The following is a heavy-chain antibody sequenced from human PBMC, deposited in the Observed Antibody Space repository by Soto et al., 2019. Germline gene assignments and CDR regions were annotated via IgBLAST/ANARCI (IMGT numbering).Heavy chain of an antibody. CDR2: IKQDGSEK. CDR1: GFTFSSYW. Sequence: PGGSLRLSCAASGFTFSSYWMSWVRQAPGKGLEWVANIKQDGSEKYYVDSVKGRFTISRDNAKNSLYLQMNSLRAEDTAVYYCARESNNWGSYRYDYWGQGTLVTVSS. J-gene: IGHJ4*02. V-gene: IGHV3-7*01. CDR3: ARESNNWGSYRYDY. D-gene: IGHD3-16*02.